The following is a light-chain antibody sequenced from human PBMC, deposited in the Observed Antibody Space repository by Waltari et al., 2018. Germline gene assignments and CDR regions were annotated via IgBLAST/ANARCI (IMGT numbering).Light chain of an antibody. Sequence: CRASQSITSNVAWYQQKPGHAPSLLIYGASTRATDIPGRFSGSGSGTEFNLTISSLQSEDFAVYYCQQYHNWPPLTFGGGTKVEIK. V-gene: IGKV3D-15*01. CDR1: QSITSN. CDR2: GAS. CDR3: QQYHNWPPLT. J-gene: IGKJ4*01.